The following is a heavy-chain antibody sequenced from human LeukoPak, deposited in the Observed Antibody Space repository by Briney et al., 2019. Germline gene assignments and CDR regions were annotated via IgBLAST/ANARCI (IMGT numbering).Heavy chain of an antibody. CDR1: GFTFDDYA. D-gene: IGHD1-26*01. J-gene: IGHJ6*02. Sequence: GRSLRLSCAASGFTFDDYAMLWVRQAPGKGLEWVSGISWNSGSIGYADSVKGRFTISRDNAKNSLYLQMNSLRAEDTAVYYCAKSGGSYPTYYYYGMDVWGQGTTVTVSS. V-gene: IGHV3-9*01. CDR2: ISWNSGSI. CDR3: AKSGGSYPTYYYYGMDV.